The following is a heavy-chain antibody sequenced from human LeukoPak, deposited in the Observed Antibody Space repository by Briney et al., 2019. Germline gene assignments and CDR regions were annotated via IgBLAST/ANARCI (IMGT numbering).Heavy chain of an antibody. CDR1: GYTFTSYD. J-gene: IGHJ6*02. CDR2: MNPNSGNT. Sequence: ASVKVSCKASGYTFTSYDINWVRQATGQGLEWMGWMNPNSGNTGYAQKFQGRVTMTRNTSISTAYMELSSLRSEDTAVYYCARGMFLWHNGVGGDPYYYYGMDVWGQGTTVTVSS. D-gene: IGHD2-8*01. CDR3: ARGMFLWHNGVGGDPYYYYGMDV. V-gene: IGHV1-8*01.